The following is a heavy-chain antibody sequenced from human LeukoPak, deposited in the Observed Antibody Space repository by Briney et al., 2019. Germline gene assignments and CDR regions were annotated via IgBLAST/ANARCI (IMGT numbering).Heavy chain of an antibody. V-gene: IGHV3-30*18. Sequence: GGSLRLSCAASGFTFSSYGMHWVRQAPCKGLEWVAVISYDGSNKYYADSVKGRFTISRDNSKNTLYLQMNSLRAEDTAVYYCAKDPPPMVRGVITIYYYGMDVWGQGTTVTVSS. J-gene: IGHJ6*02. D-gene: IGHD3-10*01. CDR3: AKDPPPMVRGVITIYYYGMDV. CDR2: ISYDGSNK. CDR1: GFTFSSYG.